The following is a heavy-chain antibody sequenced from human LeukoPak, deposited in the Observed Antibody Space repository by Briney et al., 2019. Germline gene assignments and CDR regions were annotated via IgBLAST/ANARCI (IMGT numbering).Heavy chain of an antibody. V-gene: IGHV3-66*01. CDR3: AREDYYVYSSGTHYFDY. Sequence: PGGSLRLSCAASGFTVRSNYMSWVRQAPGKGLEWVSVIYSGGSTYYADSVKGRFTISRDDSKSTVYLQMNSLRAEDTAVYYCAREDYYVYSSGTHYFDYWGQGTLVTVSS. D-gene: IGHD3-22*01. CDR1: GFTVRSNY. J-gene: IGHJ4*02. CDR2: IYSGGST.